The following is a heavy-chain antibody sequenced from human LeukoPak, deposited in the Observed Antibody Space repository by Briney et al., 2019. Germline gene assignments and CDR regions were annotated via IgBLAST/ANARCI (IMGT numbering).Heavy chain of an antibody. V-gene: IGHV1-2*02. CDR2: INPNSGGT. D-gene: IGHD2-15*01. J-gene: IGHJ6*03. CDR1: GYTFTGYY. CDR3: ARGRYYYYYMDV. Sequence: ASVKVSCKASGYTFTGYYMHWVRQAPGQGLEWMGWINPNSGGTNYAQKFQGRVTMTRDTSISTAYMELSRPRSDDTAVYYCARGRYYYYYMDVWGKGTTVTISS.